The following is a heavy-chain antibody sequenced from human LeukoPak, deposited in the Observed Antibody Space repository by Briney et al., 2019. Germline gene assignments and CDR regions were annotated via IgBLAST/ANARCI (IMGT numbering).Heavy chain of an antibody. Sequence: SSETLSLTCAVYGGSFSGYYWSWIRQPPGKGLEWIGEINHSGSTNYNPSLKSRVTISVDTSKNQFSLKLSSVTAADTAVYYCARGPNYYDNNGYYSKVFDYWGQGTLVTVSS. CDR3: ARGPNYYDNNGYYSKVFDY. D-gene: IGHD3-22*01. V-gene: IGHV4-34*01. CDR2: INHSGST. CDR1: GGSFSGYY. J-gene: IGHJ4*02.